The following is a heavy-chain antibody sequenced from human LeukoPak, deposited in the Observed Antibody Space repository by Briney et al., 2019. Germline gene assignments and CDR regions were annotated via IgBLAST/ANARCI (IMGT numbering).Heavy chain of an antibody. CDR2: INWNGGST. Sequence: GGSLRLSCAASGFTFDDYGMSWVRQAPGKGLELVFGINWNGGSTGYADSVKGRFTISRDNAKNSLYLQMNSLRAEDTALYYCARDPGGDGYNTNFDYWGQGTLVTVSS. D-gene: IGHD5-24*01. CDR1: GFTFDDYG. CDR3: ARDPGGDGYNTNFDY. J-gene: IGHJ4*02. V-gene: IGHV3-20*04.